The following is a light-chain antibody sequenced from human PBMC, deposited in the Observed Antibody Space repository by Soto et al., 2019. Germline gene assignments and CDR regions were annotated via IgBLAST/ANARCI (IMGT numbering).Light chain of an antibody. CDR2: GAS. J-gene: IGKJ5*01. CDR1: QSVRNY. Sequence: EIMLTQSPATLSLSPGERATLSCRASQSVRNYLAWYQQKPGQAPRLLIYGASNRAAGVPPRFSGSGSGTDFTLTISSLEPEDSAVYYCQQRHMWPITFGQGTRLEIK. V-gene: IGKV3-11*01. CDR3: QQRHMWPIT.